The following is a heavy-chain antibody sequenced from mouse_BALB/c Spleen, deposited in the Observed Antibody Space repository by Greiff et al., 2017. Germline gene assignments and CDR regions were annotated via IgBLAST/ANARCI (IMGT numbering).Heavy chain of an antibody. J-gene: IGHJ1*01. Sequence: EVKLVESGGGLVQPGGSLKLSCAASGFTFSSYGMSWVRQTPDKRLELVATINSNGGSTYYPDSVKGRFTISRDNAKNTLYLQMSSLKSEDTAMYYCARDPITTATYFDVWGAGTTVTVSS. V-gene: IGHV5-6-3*01. CDR1: GFTFSSYG. D-gene: IGHD1-2*01. CDR2: INSNGGST. CDR3: ARDPITTATYFDV.